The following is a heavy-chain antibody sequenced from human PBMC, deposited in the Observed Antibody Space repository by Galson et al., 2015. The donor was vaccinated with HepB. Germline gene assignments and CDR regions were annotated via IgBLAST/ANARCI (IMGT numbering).Heavy chain of an antibody. D-gene: IGHD3-3*01. J-gene: IGHJ6*03. CDR2: ISSSSTSI. V-gene: IGHV3-21*04. CDR3: ARDGAGADSSTYGVVPIPDSSYMDV. CDR1: GFSFSNYA. Sequence: SLRLSCAASGFSFSNYAMNWVRQAPGERPQWLSCISSSSTSIYYADSVTGRFTISRDNAKNSLYLQMNSLRAEDTAVYYCARDGAGADSSTYGVVPIPDSSYMDVWGKGTTVTVSS.